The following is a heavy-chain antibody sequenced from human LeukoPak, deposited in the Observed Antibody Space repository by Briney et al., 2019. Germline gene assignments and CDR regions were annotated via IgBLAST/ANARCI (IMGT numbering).Heavy chain of an antibody. CDR1: GFTFSSYG. D-gene: IGHD3-10*01. V-gene: IGHV3-30*03. CDR2: ISYDGSNK. CDR3: VRGAQPSYYYYYYMDV. J-gene: IGHJ6*03. Sequence: GGSLRLSCAASGFTFSSYGMHWVRQAPGKGLEWVAVISYDGSNKYYADSVKGRFTISRDNSKNTLYLQMNSLRAEDTAVYYAVRGAQPSYYYYYYMDVWGKGTTVTVSS.